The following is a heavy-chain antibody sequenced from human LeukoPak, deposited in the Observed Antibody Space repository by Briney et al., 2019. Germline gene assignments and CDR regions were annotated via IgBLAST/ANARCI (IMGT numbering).Heavy chain of an antibody. Sequence: GGSLRLSCAASGFTFSSYGMNWDRQAPGKGLEWVSSITSSSSYIYYADSVKGRFTISRDNAKNSPYLQMNSLRAEDTAVYYCARSYSSSRGTFDYWGQGTLVTVSS. V-gene: IGHV3-21*01. D-gene: IGHD6-6*01. CDR2: ITSSSSYI. CDR3: ARSYSSSRGTFDY. J-gene: IGHJ4*02. CDR1: GFTFSSYG.